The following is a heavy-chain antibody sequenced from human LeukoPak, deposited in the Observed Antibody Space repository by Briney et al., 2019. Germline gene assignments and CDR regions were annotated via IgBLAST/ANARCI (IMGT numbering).Heavy chain of an antibody. V-gene: IGHV3-15*01. CDR2: IKSKIDGGTT. CDR3: TTDSPYYYDSSGYFFDY. J-gene: IGHJ4*02. D-gene: IGHD3-22*01. Sequence: GGSLRLSCAASGFIFSNAWMSWVRQAPGKGLEWVGRIKSKIDGGTTDYAAPVKGRFTISRDDSKNTQYLQMNSLKTEDTAVYYCTTDSPYYYDSSGYFFDYWGQGTLVTVSS. CDR1: GFIFSNAW.